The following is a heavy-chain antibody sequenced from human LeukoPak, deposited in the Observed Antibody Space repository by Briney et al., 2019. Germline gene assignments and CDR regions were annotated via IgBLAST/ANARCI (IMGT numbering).Heavy chain of an antibody. CDR1: GFTFSSYS. D-gene: IGHD3-22*01. V-gene: IGHV3-21*04. Sequence: GGSLRLSCAASGFTFSSYSMNWVRQAPGKGLEWVSSISSSSSYIYYADSVKGRFTISRDNAKNSLYLQMNSLRAEDTAVYYCARPSLEVDSGYYDAFDIWGQGTMVTVSS. CDR3: ARPSLEVDSGYYDAFDI. CDR2: ISSSSSYI. J-gene: IGHJ3*02.